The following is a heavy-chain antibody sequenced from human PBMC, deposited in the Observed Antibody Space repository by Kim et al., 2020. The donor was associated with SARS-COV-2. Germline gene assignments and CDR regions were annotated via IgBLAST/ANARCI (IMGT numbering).Heavy chain of an antibody. D-gene: IGHD2-21*01. Sequence: SETLSLTCTVSGGSISSSSYYWGWIRQPPGKGLEWIGSIYYSGSTYYNPSLKSRVTISVDTSKNQFSLKLSSVTAADTAVYYCARQSIVVAGYFDYWGQGTLVTVSS. CDR2: IYYSGST. CDR3: ARQSIVVAGYFDY. V-gene: IGHV4-39*07. J-gene: IGHJ4*02. CDR1: GGSISSSSYY.